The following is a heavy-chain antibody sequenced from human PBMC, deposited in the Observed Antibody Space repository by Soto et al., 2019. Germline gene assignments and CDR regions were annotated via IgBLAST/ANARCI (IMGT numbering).Heavy chain of an antibody. CDR1: GCSVSSGSYY. CDR2: IYYSGST. V-gene: IGHV4-61*01. CDR3: ARVGYCISTSCYNGAFDI. Sequence: SETLSLTCTVSGCSVSSGSYYWSWIRQPPGKGLEWIGYIYYSGSTNYNPSLKSRVTISVDTSKNQFSLKLSSVTAADTAVYYCARVGYCISTSCYNGAFDIWGQGTMVTVSS. J-gene: IGHJ3*02. D-gene: IGHD2-2*02.